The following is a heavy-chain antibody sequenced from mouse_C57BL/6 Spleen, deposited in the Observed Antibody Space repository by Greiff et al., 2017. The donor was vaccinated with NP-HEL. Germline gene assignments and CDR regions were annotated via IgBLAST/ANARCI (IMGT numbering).Heavy chain of an antibody. V-gene: IGHV1-63*01. J-gene: IGHJ3*01. Sequence: QVQLQQSGAELVRPGTSVKMSCKASGYTFTNYWIGWAKQRPGHGLEWIGDIYPGGGYTNYNEKFKGKATLTADKSSSTAYMQFSSLTSEDSAIYYCARSELRTWFAYWGQGTLVTVSA. CDR1: GYTFTNYW. CDR3: ARSELRTWFAY. CDR2: IYPGGGYT.